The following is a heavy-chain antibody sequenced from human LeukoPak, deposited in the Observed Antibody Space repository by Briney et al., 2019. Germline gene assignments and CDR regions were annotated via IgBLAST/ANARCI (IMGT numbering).Heavy chain of an antibody. CDR3: ARPLGGVHYDSSD. V-gene: IGHV5-51*01. CDR1: GSIFTSYW. CDR2: IYPGDSDT. Sequence: PGGSRQFSGQGSGSIFTSYWIGWVRQLPGKGLEWMGIIYPGDSDTRYSPSFQGQVTISADKPISTPYLQWSSLKASDTAMYYCARPLGGVHYDSSDWGQGTLVTVSS. D-gene: IGHD3-22*01. J-gene: IGHJ4*02.